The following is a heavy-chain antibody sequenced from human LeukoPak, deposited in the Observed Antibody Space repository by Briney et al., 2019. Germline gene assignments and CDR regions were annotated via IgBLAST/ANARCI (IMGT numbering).Heavy chain of an antibody. D-gene: IGHD2-15*01. V-gene: IGHV3-74*01. CDR2: INSDGSST. J-gene: IGHJ4*02. CDR1: GSTFSSYW. CDR3: ARGGYCSGGSCYSHY. Sequence: GGSLRLSCAPSGSTFSSYWMHWVRQAPGKGLVWVSRINSDGSSTSYADSVKGRFTISRDNAKNTQYLQMNSLRAEDTAVYYCARGGYCSGGSCYSHYWGQGTMVTVSS.